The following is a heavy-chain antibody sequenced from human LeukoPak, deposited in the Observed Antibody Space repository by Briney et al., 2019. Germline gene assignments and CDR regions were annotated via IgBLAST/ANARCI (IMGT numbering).Heavy chain of an antibody. D-gene: IGHD2-21*02. CDR1: GFTFSSYG. V-gene: IGHV3-30*03. Sequence: GESLRLSCAASGFTFSSYGMHWVRQAPGKGLEWVAVISYDGSNKYYADSVKGRFTISRDNSKNTLYLQMSSLRAEDTAVYYCAALAYCGGDCRNDAFDIWGQGTMVTVSS. CDR2: ISYDGSNK. J-gene: IGHJ3*02. CDR3: AALAYCGGDCRNDAFDI.